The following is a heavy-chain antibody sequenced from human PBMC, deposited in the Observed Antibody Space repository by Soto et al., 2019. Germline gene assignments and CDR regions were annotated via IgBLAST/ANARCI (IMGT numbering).Heavy chain of an antibody. D-gene: IGHD6-19*01. CDR3: EKYRRGRGWYYLAY. Sequence: QMQLQESGPGLVKPSETLSLTCTVSGDSISPYYWRWIRQPPGKGLEWIGYIYYTGDSNYNPSLKSRVTMSEDTSKNQFSLKLTSVTAADTAVYFCEKYRRGRGWYYLAYGGQGSLVTVSS. CDR2: IYYTGDS. J-gene: IGHJ4*02. V-gene: IGHV4-59*01. CDR1: GDSISPYY.